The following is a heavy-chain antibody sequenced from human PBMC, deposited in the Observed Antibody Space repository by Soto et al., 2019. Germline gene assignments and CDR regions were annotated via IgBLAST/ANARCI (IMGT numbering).Heavy chain of an antibody. Sequence: PSETLSLTCAIYGGSFSGYYWSCIRQPPGKGLDWIGEINHSGSTNYNPSLKSRVTISVDTSKNQFSLKLSSVTAADTAVYYCARITYYYDSSGYLPLYYFDYWGQGTLVTVSS. CDR1: GGSFSGYY. J-gene: IGHJ4*02. V-gene: IGHV4-34*01. CDR2: INHSGST. D-gene: IGHD3-22*01. CDR3: ARITYYYDSSGYLPLYYFDY.